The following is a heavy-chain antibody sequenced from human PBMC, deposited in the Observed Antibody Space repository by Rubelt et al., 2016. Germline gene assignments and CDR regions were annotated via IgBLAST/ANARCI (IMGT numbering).Heavy chain of an antibody. D-gene: IGHD4-17*01. J-gene: IGHJ6*02. CDR3: ARSGDYAGGEGYYYYGMDV. Sequence: VQLVESGGGLVQPGGSLRLSCAASGFTFSSYAMHWVRQAPGKGLEWVAVISYDGSNKYYADSVKGRFTISRDNSKNTLYLQMNSLRAEDTAVYYCARSGDYAGGEGYYYYGMDVWGQGTTVTVSS. CDR2: ISYDGSNK. V-gene: IGHV3-30*04. CDR1: GFTFSSYA.